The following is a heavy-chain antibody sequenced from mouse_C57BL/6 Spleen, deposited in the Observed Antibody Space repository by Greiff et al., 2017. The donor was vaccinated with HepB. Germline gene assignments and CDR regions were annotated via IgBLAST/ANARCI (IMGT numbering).Heavy chain of an antibody. Sequence: QVQLKESGPELVKPGASVKISCKASGYAFSSSWMNWVKQRPGKGLEWIGRIYPGDGDTNYNGKFKGKATLTADKSSSTAYMQRSSLTSEDSAVYFCARSGDYFDYWGQGTTLTVSS. V-gene: IGHV1-82*01. J-gene: IGHJ2*01. D-gene: IGHD3-1*01. CDR2: IYPGDGDT. CDR3: ARSGDYFDY. CDR1: GYAFSSSW.